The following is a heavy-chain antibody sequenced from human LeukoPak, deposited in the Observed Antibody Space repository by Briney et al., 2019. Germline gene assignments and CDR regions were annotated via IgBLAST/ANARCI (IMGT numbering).Heavy chain of an antibody. Sequence: GSSVKVSCKASGYTFTSYYMHWVRQAPGQGPEWMGIINPSGGSTTYAQKFQGRVTMTRDTSTSTIYMELSSLRSEDTAVYYCARGVAVTGRSSLGYWGQGTLVTVSS. CDR2: INPSGGST. V-gene: IGHV1-46*01. D-gene: IGHD6-19*01. CDR3: ARGVAVTGRSSLGY. CDR1: GYTFTSYY. J-gene: IGHJ4*02.